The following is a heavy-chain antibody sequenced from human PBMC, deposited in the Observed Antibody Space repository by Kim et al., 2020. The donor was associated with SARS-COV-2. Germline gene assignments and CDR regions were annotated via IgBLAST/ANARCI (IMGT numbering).Heavy chain of an antibody. D-gene: IGHD5-12*01. V-gene: IGHV3-9*01. J-gene: IGHJ6*02. Sequence: GGSLRLSCAASGFTFGDYAMHWVRQAPGKGLEWVSGISWNSGSIGYADSVKGRFTISRDNAKNSLYLQMNSLRAEDTALYYCAKDPGYGALENYYYYYGMDVWGQGTTVTVSS. CDR1: GFTFGDYA. CDR2: ISWNSGSI. CDR3: AKDPGYGALENYYYYYGMDV.